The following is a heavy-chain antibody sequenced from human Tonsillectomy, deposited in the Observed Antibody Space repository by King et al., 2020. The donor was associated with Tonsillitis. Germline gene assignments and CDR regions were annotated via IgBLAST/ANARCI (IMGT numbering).Heavy chain of an antibody. CDR2: ISSSSSTT. Sequence: VQLVESGGGLVQPGGSLRLSCAASGFTFSSYGMNWVRQAPGKGLEWVSYISSSSSTTSYADSVKGRFTISRDNAKNSLYLQVNSLRAEDTAVYYCATTRQGYYYDSSGYLDAFDIWGQGTMVTVSS. CDR3: ATTRQGYYYDSSGYLDAFDI. D-gene: IGHD3-22*01. CDR1: GFTFSSYG. J-gene: IGHJ3*02. V-gene: IGHV3-48*01.